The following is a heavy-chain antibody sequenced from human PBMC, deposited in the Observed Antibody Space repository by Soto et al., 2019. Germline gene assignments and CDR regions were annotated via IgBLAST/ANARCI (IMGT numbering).Heavy chain of an antibody. CDR3: ARDGNLLYYGMDV. D-gene: IGHD1-1*01. V-gene: IGHV4-34*01. CDR2: IDHSGRT. CDR1: GGPFTDHY. J-gene: IGHJ6*02. Sequence: PSETLSLTSAVYGGPFTDHYWRWIREPPGKGLEWIGEIDHSGRTNYNPSLKSRVTIFVDTSKKQFSLKLNSVTAAETAVYYCARDGNLLYYGMDVWGQGTTVTVSS.